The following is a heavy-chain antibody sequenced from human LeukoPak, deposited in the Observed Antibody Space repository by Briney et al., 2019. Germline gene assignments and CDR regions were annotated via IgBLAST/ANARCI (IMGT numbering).Heavy chain of an antibody. J-gene: IGHJ5*02. CDR3: ASGYSYGHNWFDP. CDR1: GYSISSGYY. V-gene: IGHV4-38-2*01. CDR2: IYHSGST. Sequence: SETLSLTCAVSGYSISSGYYWGWIRQPPGKGLEWIGSIYHSGSTYYNPSLKSRVTISVDTSKNQFSLKLSSVTAADTAVYYCASGYSYGHNWFDPWGQGTLVTVSS. D-gene: IGHD5-18*01.